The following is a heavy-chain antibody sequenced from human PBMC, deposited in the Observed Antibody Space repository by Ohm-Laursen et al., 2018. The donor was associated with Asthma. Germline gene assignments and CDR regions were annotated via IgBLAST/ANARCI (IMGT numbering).Heavy chain of an antibody. CDR3: AKGLRYDGYLYGLDV. Sequence: PSDTLSLTCSVSGASVGSGSSFWSWIRQPPGKGLEWIGYIYERGSTNYYPSLKGRVTISLDTSKNQFSLRLSSVTAADTAVYYCAKGLRYDGYLYGLDVWGHGTTVTVSS. D-gene: IGHD5-24*01. CDR2: IYERGST. V-gene: IGHV4-61*01. J-gene: IGHJ6*01. CDR1: GASVGSGSSF.